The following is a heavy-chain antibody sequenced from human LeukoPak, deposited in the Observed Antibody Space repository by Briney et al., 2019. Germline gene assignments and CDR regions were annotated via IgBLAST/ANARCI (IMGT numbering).Heavy chain of an antibody. D-gene: IGHD6-13*01. CDR2: INHSGST. CDR1: GFTFSDYY. V-gene: IGHV4-34*01. J-gene: IGHJ4*02. CDR3: ARGTQQLVNFDY. Sequence: GSLRLSCAASGFTFSDYYMTWIRQPPGKGLEWIGEINHSGSTNYNPSLKSRVTISVDTSKNQFSLKLSSVTAADTAVYYCARGTQQLVNFDYWGQGTLVTVSS.